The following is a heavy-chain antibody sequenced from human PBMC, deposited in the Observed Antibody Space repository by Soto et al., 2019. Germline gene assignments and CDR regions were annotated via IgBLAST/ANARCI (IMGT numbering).Heavy chain of an antibody. CDR3: ARSQNRYGSANSP. Sequence: ELKLLQSGGGVVQPGGSMRLSCTASGFSVSTNYVTWVRQAPGKGLEWVSVTYGADTTDYADSVKGRFTVSRDTSKDTVNPQMVNMRVVDPAIYWCARSQNRYGSANSPSGPGALVIVSS. V-gene: IGHV3-66*01. J-gene: IGHJ5*02. CDR1: GFSVSTNY. CDR2: TYGADTT. D-gene: IGHD3-10*01.